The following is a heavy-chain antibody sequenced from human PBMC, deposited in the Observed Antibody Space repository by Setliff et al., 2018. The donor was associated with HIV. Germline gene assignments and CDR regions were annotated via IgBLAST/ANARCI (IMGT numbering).Heavy chain of an antibody. D-gene: IGHD6-13*01. J-gene: IGHJ6*03. Sequence: SETLSLTCTVSGGSISSGGYYWSWIRQHPGEGLEWIGYIYYSGSTYYNPSLKSRVTISVDTSKNQFSLKLSSVTAADTAVYYCARHWVDSSSWSLYYYYYMDVWGKGTTVTV. CDR2: IYYSGST. CDR3: ARHWVDSSSWSLYYYYYMDV. V-gene: IGHV4-31*03. CDR1: GGSISSGGYY.